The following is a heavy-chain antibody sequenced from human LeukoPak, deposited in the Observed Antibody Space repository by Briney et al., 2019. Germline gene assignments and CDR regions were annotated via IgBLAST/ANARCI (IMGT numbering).Heavy chain of an antibody. D-gene: IGHD4-17*01. CDR3: ARALDYGDYPFDY. Sequence: PSETLSLTCAVSGYSISSGYYWGWIRQPPGKGLEWIGSIYHSGSTYYNPSLKSRVTISVDTSKNQFYLKMSSVTAADTAVYYCARALDYGDYPFDYWGQGTLVTVSS. V-gene: IGHV4-38-2*01. CDR2: IYHSGST. CDR1: GYSISSGYY. J-gene: IGHJ4*02.